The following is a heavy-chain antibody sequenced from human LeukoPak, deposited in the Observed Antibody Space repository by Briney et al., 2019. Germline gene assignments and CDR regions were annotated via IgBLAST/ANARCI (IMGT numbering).Heavy chain of an antibody. V-gene: IGHV1-69*05. CDR2: IIPIFGTA. J-gene: IGHJ5*02. CDR3: ARDRLAARDNWFDP. D-gene: IGHD6-6*01. Sequence: GAPVKVSCKASGGTFSSYAISWVRQAPGQGLEWMGGIIPIFGTANYAQKFQGRVTITTDESTSTAYMELSSLRSEDTAVYYCARDRLAARDNWFDPWGQGTLVTVSS. CDR1: GGTFSSYA.